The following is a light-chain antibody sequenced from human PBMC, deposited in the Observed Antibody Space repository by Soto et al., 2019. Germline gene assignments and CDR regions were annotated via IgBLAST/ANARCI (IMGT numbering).Light chain of an antibody. J-gene: IGKJ2*01. Sequence: DIQMTQFPSTLSASIGDRVTITCRASQSISTWLAWYQQKAGKAPKLLIYTASSLETGVPAMFSGSRSGTEFTLTISSLQPDDFATYYCQHYIRYSPSTFGQGTMLEIK. CDR1: QSISTW. V-gene: IGKV1-5*03. CDR2: TAS. CDR3: QHYIRYSPST.